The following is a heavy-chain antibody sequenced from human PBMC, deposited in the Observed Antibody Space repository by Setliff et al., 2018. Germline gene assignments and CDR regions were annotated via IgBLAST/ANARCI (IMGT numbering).Heavy chain of an antibody. CDR1: GGTFSSCA. Sequence: SVKVSCKASGGTFSSCAISWVRQAPGQGLEWMGGIIPIFGTANYAQKFQGRVTITADESTSTAYMELSGLTSEDTAVYYCAFRRGYIYGLDNWGQGTLVTVSS. CDR2: IIPIFGTA. CDR3: AFRRGYIYGLDN. V-gene: IGHV1-69*13. D-gene: IGHD5-18*01. J-gene: IGHJ4*02.